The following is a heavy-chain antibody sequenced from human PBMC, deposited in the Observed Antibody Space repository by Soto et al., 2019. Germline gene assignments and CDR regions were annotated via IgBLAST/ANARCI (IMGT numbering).Heavy chain of an antibody. D-gene: IGHD3-16*02. V-gene: IGHV3-23*01. CDR3: AKDLLPFYDYIWGSYPSLGYWFDP. CDR1: GFTFSSYA. CDR2: ISGSGGST. J-gene: IGHJ5*02. Sequence: GGSLRLSCAASGFTFSSYAMSWVRQAPGKGLEWVSAISGSGGSTYYADSVKGRFTISRDNSKNTLYLQMNSLRAEDTAVYYCAKDLLPFYDYIWGSYPSLGYWFDPWGHGTLVTVSS.